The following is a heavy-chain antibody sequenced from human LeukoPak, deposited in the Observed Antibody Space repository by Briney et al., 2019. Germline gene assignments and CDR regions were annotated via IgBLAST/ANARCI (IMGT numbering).Heavy chain of an antibody. V-gene: IGHV1-69*04. CDR3: ARDLRGDRGDDY. Sequence: ASVKVSCKASAGTFSSYTISWVRQAPGQGLEWMGRIIPILGIANYAQKFQGRVTITADKSTSTAYMELSSLRSEDTAVYYCARDLRGDRGDDYWGQGTLVTVSS. CDR2: IIPILGIA. J-gene: IGHJ4*02. D-gene: IGHD3-16*01. CDR1: AGTFSSYT.